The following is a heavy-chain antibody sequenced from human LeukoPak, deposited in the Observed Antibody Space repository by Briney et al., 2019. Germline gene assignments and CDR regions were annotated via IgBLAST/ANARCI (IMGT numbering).Heavy chain of an antibody. V-gene: IGHV3-74*01. J-gene: IGHJ4*02. CDR2: ITNDGSST. D-gene: IGHD3-22*01. CDR3: ARGPLEYYYDSSGFDY. CDR1: GLTFSGHW. Sequence: GGSLRLSCAASGLTFSGHWMHWVRQAPGKGLVWVSRITNDGSSTTYADSVKGRFTISRDNAKNTLYLQMNSLRAEDTAVYYCARGPLEYYYDSSGFDYWGQGTLVTVSS.